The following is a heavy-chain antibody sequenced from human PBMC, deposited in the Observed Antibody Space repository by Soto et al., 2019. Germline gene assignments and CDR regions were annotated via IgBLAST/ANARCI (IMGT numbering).Heavy chain of an antibody. CDR2: ISGSGGST. CDR3: ARRGGSGWGAFDV. J-gene: IGHJ3*01. D-gene: IGHD3-10*01. Sequence: PGGSLRLSCAASGFTFSSYAMSWVRQAPGKGLEWVSAISGSGGSTYYADSVKGRFTISKDNFKNTLYLEMNSLRGEDAAIYYCARRGGSGWGAFDVWGQGTMVTVSS. CDR1: GFTFSSYA. V-gene: IGHV3-23*01.